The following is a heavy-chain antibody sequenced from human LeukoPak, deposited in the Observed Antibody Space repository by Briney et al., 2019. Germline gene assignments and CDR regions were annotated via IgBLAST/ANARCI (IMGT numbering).Heavy chain of an antibody. CDR1: GYTITGYY. V-gene: IGHV1-2*02. J-gene: IGHJ4*02. D-gene: IGHD2-2*01. Sequence: ASVKVSCKASGYTITGYYMHWVRHAPGQGLEWMAWINPNSGGTYYEQNFHDGITMTRDTSISTAYMELSRLRSDDTAIYYCARANALYCSSTSCLFDYWGQGTLVTVSS. CDR2: INPNSGGT. CDR3: ARANALYCSSTSCLFDY.